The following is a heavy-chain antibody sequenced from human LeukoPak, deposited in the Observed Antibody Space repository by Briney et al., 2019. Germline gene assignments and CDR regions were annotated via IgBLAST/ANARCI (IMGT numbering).Heavy chain of an antibody. J-gene: IGHJ2*01. D-gene: IGHD6-19*01. CDR1: GYTFTGYY. Sequence: ASVKVSCKASGYTFTGYYMHWVRQAPGEGLEWMGRINPNSGGTNYAQKFQGRVTMTRDTSISTAYMELSRLRSDDTAVYYCARPYSSGSYWYFDLWGRGTLVTVSS. V-gene: IGHV1-2*06. CDR2: INPNSGGT. CDR3: ARPYSSGSYWYFDL.